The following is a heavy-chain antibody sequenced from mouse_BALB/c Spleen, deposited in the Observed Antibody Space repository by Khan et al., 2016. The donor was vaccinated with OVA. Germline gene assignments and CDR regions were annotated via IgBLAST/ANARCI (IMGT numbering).Heavy chain of an antibody. CDR2: ISYSGST. CDR1: GYSITSNYA. CDR3: ARGNYYGYALDY. J-gene: IGHJ4*01. D-gene: IGHD1-1*01. Sequence: VQLKESGPGLVKPSQSLSLTCTVNGYSITSNYAWNWIRQFPGNKLEWMGYISYSGSTNYNPSLKSRLSITRDTSKNQFFLLLHSVTTEDSATYYCARGNYYGYALDYWGQGISVTVSS. V-gene: IGHV3-2*02.